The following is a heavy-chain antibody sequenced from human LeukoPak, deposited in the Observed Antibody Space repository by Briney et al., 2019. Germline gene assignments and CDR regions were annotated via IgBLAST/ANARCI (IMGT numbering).Heavy chain of an antibody. Sequence: SETLSLTCTVSGGSISSYYWSWIRQPPGKGLEWIGYIYYSGSTNYNPSLKSRVTISVDTSKNQFSLKLSSVTAADTAVYYCARLCMRPWRGSCYVKSFDYWGQGTLVTVSS. D-gene: IGHD2-15*01. J-gene: IGHJ4*02. CDR2: IYYSGST. CDR3: ARLCMRPWRGSCYVKSFDY. V-gene: IGHV4-59*12. CDR1: GGSISSYY.